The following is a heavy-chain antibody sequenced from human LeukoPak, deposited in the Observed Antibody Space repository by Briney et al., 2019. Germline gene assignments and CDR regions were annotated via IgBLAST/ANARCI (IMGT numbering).Heavy chain of an antibody. CDR2: IRYDGSNK. CDR3: ARDGSSSGVDNWFDP. D-gene: IGHD6-6*01. J-gene: IGHJ5*02. CDR1: GFTLSSYL. V-gene: IGHV3-33*08. Sequence: GGSLRLSCAASGFTLSSYLMNWVRQAPGKGLKWGEVIRYDGSNKYYADSLKGRFTISRDNSKNTLYLQMNSLRAEDTAIYYCARDGSSSGVDNWFDPWGQGTLVTVSS.